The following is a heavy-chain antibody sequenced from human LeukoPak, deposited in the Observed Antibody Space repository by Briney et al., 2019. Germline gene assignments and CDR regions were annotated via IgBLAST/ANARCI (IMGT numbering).Heavy chain of an antibody. D-gene: IGHD6-13*01. CDR1: GYTFTSYG. J-gene: IGHJ6*03. CDR2: INPNSGGT. Sequence: GASVKVSCKASGYTFTSYGISWVRQAPGQGLEWMGWINPNSGGTNYAQKFQGRVTMTRDTSISTAYMEVSRLRSDDTAVYYCARDLDSRPVGGGYYYYMEVWGKGTTVTVSS. CDR3: ARDLDSRPVGGGYYYYMEV. V-gene: IGHV1-2*02.